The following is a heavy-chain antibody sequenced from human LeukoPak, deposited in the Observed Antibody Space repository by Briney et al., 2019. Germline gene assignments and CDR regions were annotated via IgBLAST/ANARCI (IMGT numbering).Heavy chain of an antibody. Sequence: SETLSLTCAVYGGSFSGYYWSWIRQPPGKGLEWIGEINHSGSTNYNPSLKSRVTISVDTSKNQFSLKLSSVTAADTAVYYCARQAFSGSYWGYYFDYWGQGTLVTVSS. D-gene: IGHD1-26*01. V-gene: IGHV4-34*01. CDR2: INHSGST. CDR1: GGSFSGYY. J-gene: IGHJ4*02. CDR3: ARQAFSGSYWGYYFDY.